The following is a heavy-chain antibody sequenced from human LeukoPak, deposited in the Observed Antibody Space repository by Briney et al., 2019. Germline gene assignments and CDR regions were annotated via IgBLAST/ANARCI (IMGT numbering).Heavy chain of an antibody. V-gene: IGHV3-30*04. CDR3: AREDAAASDY. J-gene: IGHJ4*02. Sequence: PGGSLRLPCAASGFTFSSYAVHWVRQSPGKGLEWVALISSDGNNKYYADSVKGRFTISRDNSKNTLYLQMNSLRAEDTAVYYCAREDAAASDYWGQGTLVTVSS. D-gene: IGHD6-13*01. CDR1: GFTFSSYA. CDR2: ISSDGNNK.